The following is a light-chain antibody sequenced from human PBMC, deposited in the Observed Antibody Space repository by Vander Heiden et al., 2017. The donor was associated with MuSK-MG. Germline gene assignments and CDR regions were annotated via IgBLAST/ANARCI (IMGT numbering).Light chain of an antibody. V-gene: IGKV3-20*01. J-gene: IGKJ1*01. Sequence: EIVLTQSPATLSLSPGDRATLSCRASQSVSSSYLAWYQQKPGQAPRLLIYGASSRATGIPDRFSGSGSGTDFTLTISRLEPEDFSVYYCQQYGSSQTWTFGQGTKVEIK. CDR2: GAS. CDR3: QQYGSSQTWT. CDR1: QSVSSSY.